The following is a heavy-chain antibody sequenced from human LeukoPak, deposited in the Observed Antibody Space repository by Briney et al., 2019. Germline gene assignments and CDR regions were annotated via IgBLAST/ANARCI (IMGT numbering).Heavy chain of an antibody. D-gene: IGHD3-10*01. V-gene: IGHV3-23*01. CDR3: AKDQAGLLWFGEPNDAFDI. CDR1: GFTFSSYG. Sequence: GGSLRLSCAASGFTFSSYGMSWIRQAPGKGLEWVSAISGSGGSTYYADSVKGRFTIFRDNSKNTLYLQMNSLRAEDTAVYYCAKDQAGLLWFGEPNDAFDIWGQGTMVTVSS. CDR2: ISGSGGST. J-gene: IGHJ3*02.